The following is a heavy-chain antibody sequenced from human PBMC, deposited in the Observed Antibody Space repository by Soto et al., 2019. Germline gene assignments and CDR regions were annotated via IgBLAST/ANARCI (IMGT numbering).Heavy chain of an antibody. CDR1: GYAFEVAW. V-gene: IGHV3-15*01. Sequence: EMQLGESGGGLVKPGGSLRLSCAVSGYAFEVAWMNWVRQAPGKGLEWVGRIKSKPDGGTTEYAAPVEGRFTISRDDSTSTLYLQMNSLRTEDTAEYYCTTGRRDYYGNSYMDLWGKGTTVTVSS. D-gene: IGHD3-22*01. J-gene: IGHJ6*03. CDR2: IKSKPDGGTT. CDR3: TTGRRDYYGNSYMDL.